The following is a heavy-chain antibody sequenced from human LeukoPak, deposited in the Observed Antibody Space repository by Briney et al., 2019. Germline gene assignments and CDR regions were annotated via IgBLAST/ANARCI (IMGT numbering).Heavy chain of an antibody. Sequence: GGSLRLSCAASGFTFSDYYMSWIRQAPGRGLEWVSYISSSGSTIYYADSVKGRFTISRDNAKNSLYLQMNSLRAEDTAVYYCARASTQYDILTGYNWFDPWGQGTLVTVSS. CDR1: GFTFSDYY. V-gene: IGHV3-11*04. CDR2: ISSSGSTI. D-gene: IGHD3-9*01. CDR3: ARASTQYDILTGYNWFDP. J-gene: IGHJ5*02.